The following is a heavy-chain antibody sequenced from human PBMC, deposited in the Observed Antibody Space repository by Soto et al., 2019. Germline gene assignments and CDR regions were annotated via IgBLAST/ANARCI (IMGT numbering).Heavy chain of an antibody. J-gene: IGHJ6*02. CDR3: ARVGGATVTTRYYGMDV. CDR2: IYHTGST. D-gene: IGHD4-17*01. Sequence: PSETLSLTCAVSGVSINSNYFWGWIRQPPGRGLEWIGYIYHTGSTNYNPSLKSRLTISVDTSKNQFSLKLSSVTAADTAMYYYARVGGATVTTRYYGMDVWGQGTAVTVSS. CDR1: GVSINSNYF. V-gene: IGHV4-59*01.